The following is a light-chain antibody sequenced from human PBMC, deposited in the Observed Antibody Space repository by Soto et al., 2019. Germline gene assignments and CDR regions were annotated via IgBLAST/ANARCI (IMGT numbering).Light chain of an antibody. J-gene: IGLJ3*02. CDR2: NTN. CDR1: SGSVFTSHY. V-gene: IGLV8-61*01. Sequence: QTVVTQETSFSVSPGGTVTLTCGLSSGSVFTSHYPSWYQQTPGQAPRTLIYNTNTRSSGVPDRFSGSILGNEAALTITGAQADDESDYYCVLYMGSGISVFGGGTKLTVL. CDR3: VLYMGSGISV.